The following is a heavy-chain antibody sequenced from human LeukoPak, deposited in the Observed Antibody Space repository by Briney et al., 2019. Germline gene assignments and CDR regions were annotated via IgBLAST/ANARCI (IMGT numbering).Heavy chain of an antibody. CDR3: ARDINGYYYDSHGYYPTDL. CDR2: ISVYNGNT. CDR1: GYIFTSYG. J-gene: IGHJ6*02. D-gene: IGHD3-22*01. Sequence: ASVKVSCKASGYIFTSYGISWVRQAPGQGLEWMGWISVYNGNTSYPQRLQGRVTMTTDTSTTTAYMELRSLRSDDTAVYYCARDINGYYYDSHGYYPTDLWGQGTTVTVSS. V-gene: IGHV1-18*01.